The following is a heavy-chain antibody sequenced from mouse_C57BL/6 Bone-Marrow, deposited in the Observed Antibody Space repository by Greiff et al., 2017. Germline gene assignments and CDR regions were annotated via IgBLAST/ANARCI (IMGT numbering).Heavy chain of an antibody. Sequence: QVQLQQSGAELARPGASVKLSCKASGYTFTSYGISWVKQRTGQGLEWIGEIYPRSGNTYYNEKFKGKATLTADKSSSTAYMELRSLTSEDSAVYFCARSGWLLRYAMDYWGHGTSVTVSS. D-gene: IGHD2-3*01. V-gene: IGHV1-81*01. CDR3: ARSGWLLRYAMDY. CDR1: GYTFTSYG. J-gene: IGHJ4*01. CDR2: IYPRSGNT.